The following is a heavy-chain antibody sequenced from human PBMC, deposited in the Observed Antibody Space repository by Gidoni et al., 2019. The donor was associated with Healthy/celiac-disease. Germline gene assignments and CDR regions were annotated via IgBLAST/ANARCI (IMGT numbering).Heavy chain of an antibody. Sequence: TTYYNPSLKSRVTISVDTSKNQFSLKLSSVTAADTAVYYCAREGSGYSYGFREIGDYWGQGTLVTVSS. CDR3: AREGSGYSYGFREIGDY. V-gene: IGHV4-30-2*04. CDR2: TT. J-gene: IGHJ4*02. D-gene: IGHD5-18*01.